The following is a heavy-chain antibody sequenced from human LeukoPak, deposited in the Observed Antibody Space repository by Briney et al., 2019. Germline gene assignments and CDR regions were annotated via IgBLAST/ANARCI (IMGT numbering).Heavy chain of an antibody. CDR2: INHSGST. Sequence: PSETLSLTCAVYGGSFSGYYWSWIRQPPGKGLEWIGEINHSGSTNYNPSLKSRVTISVDTSKNQFSLKLSSVTAADTAVYYCARGLEYYDILTGYSHRGVRYFDYWGQGTLVTVSS. CDR3: ARGLEYYDILTGYSHRGVRYFDY. CDR1: GGSFSGYY. V-gene: IGHV4-34*01. D-gene: IGHD3-9*01. J-gene: IGHJ4*02.